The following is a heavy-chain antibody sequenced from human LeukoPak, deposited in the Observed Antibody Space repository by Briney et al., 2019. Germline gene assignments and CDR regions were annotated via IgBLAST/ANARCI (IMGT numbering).Heavy chain of an antibody. J-gene: IGHJ5*02. CDR3: ARDTARLPATVTHPGWFDP. Sequence: ASVKVSCKASGYTFTSYGISWVRQAPGQGLEWMGWISAYNGNTNYAQKLQGRVTMTTDTSTSTAYTELRSLRSDDTAVYYCARDTARLPATVTHPGWFDPWGQGTLVTVSS. CDR1: GYTFTSYG. V-gene: IGHV1-18*01. D-gene: IGHD4-17*01. CDR2: ISAYNGNT.